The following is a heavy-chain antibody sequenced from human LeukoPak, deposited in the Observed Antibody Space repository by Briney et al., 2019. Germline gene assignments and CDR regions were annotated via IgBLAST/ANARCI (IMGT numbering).Heavy chain of an antibody. J-gene: IGHJ4*02. CDR3: AREGNYYDSSGYYKY. CDR1: GFTFSSYW. Sequence: GGSLRLSCAASGFTFSSYWMSWVRQAPGKGLEWVANIKQDGSEKYYVDSVKGRFTISRDNAKNSLYLQMNSLRAEDTAVYYCAREGNYYDSSGYYKYWGQGTLVTVSS. D-gene: IGHD3-22*01. CDR2: IKQDGSEK. V-gene: IGHV3-7*01.